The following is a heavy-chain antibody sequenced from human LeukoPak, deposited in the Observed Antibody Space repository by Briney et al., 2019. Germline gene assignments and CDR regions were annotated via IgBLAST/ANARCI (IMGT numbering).Heavy chain of an antibody. CDR3: AKDSIARNGVYDAFDV. Sequence: SGGSLRLSCVASGFIFSEYAMNWVRQAPGKGLEWVAGVSGGGDTTYYADSVKGHLTISRDNSKNTLYLQLNSLRAEDTAVFYCAKDSIARNGVYDAFDVWGQGTLVTVSS. CDR1: GFIFSEYA. V-gene: IGHV3-23*01. D-gene: IGHD2-8*01. J-gene: IGHJ3*01. CDR2: VSGGGDTT.